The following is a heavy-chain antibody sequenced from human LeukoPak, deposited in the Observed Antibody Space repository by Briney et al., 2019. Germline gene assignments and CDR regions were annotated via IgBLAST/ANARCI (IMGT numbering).Heavy chain of an antibody. J-gene: IGHJ4*02. D-gene: IGHD1-26*01. CDR3: ARGSKRSGSYKLDY. V-gene: IGHV4-39*07. CDR1: GGSISNSNYC. CDR2: IYYSGST. Sequence: SETLSLTCTVSGGSISNSNYCWGWIRQPPGKGLEWIGSIYYSGSTYYNPSLKSRVTISVDTSKNQFSLKLSSVTAADTAVYYCARGSKRSGSYKLDYWGQGTLVTVSS.